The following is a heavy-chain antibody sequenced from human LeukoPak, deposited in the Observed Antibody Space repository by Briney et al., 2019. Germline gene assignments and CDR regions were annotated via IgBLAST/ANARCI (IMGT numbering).Heavy chain of an antibody. CDR1: GFTLSSYW. D-gene: IGHD2-8*01. V-gene: IGHV3-23*01. CDR2: ISGAGDIA. Sequence: PGGSLRLSCAASGFTLSSYWMRWVRQAPGKGLEWVSSISGAGDIAHYAESVKGRFTISRDNSGNTLYVQMDSLRAEDTAVYYCAKVKSSLTLIGAWGQGTLVTVSS. CDR3: AKVKSSLTLIGA. J-gene: IGHJ5*02.